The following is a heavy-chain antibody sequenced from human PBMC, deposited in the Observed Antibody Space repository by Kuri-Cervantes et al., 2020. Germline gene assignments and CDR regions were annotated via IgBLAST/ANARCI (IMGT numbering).Heavy chain of an antibody. D-gene: IGHD2-2*01. CDR2: ISSSSYI. Sequence: GESLKISCAASGFTFSSYGMNWVRQAPGKGLEWVSSISSSSYIYYADSVKGRFTISRDNSKNTLYLQMNSLRAEDTAVYYCARDRGDQLLLDYWGQGTLVTVSS. CDR3: ARDRGDQLLLDY. J-gene: IGHJ4*02. V-gene: IGHV3-21*01. CDR1: GFTFSSYG.